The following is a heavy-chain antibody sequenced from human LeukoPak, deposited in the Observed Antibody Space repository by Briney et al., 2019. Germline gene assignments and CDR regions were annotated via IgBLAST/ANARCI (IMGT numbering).Heavy chain of an antibody. CDR3: ARGCSSTSCWLRMDV. J-gene: IGHJ6*02. CDR2: IYTSGST. D-gene: IGHD2-2*01. Sequence: SETLSLTCTVSGGSITNYYWSWIRQPAGKGLGWIGRIYTSGSTNYNPSLKSRVTMSIDTSKNQFSLNLSSVTAADTAVYYCARGCSSTSCWLRMDVWGQGTTVTVSS. CDR1: GGSITNYY. V-gene: IGHV4-4*07.